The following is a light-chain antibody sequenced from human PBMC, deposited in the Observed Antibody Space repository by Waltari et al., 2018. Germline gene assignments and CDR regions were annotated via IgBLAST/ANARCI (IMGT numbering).Light chain of an antibody. CDR3: SSQTLDGVVL. J-gene: IGLJ2*01. V-gene: IGLV2-14*03. CDR2: DVT. Sequence: QSALTQPASVSGSPGQSITISCSGIHIAVAASDSVSWYQHHPGEAPQVIIYDVTNRPSGVSDRFSASKSANRAFLTISGLQPDDEGDYYCSSQTLDGVVLFGGGTKLTVL. CDR1: HIAVAASDS.